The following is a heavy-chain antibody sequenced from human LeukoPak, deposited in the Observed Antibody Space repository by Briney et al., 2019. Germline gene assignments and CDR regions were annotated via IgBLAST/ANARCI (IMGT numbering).Heavy chain of an antibody. D-gene: IGHD1-20*01. CDR3: ASTYNWAYYYYYMDV. V-gene: IGHV4-61*02. CDR1: GGSISSGPYY. Sequence: SETLSLTCTVSGGSISSGPYYWSWIRQPAGKGLEWIGRIYTSGSTNYNPSLKSRVTISVDTSKNQFSLKLSSVTAADTAVYYCASTYNWAYYYYYMDVWGKGTTVTVFS. J-gene: IGHJ6*03. CDR2: IYTSGST.